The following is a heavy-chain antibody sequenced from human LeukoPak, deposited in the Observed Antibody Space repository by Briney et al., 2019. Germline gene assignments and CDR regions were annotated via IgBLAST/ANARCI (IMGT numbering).Heavy chain of an antibody. D-gene: IGHD3-3*01. V-gene: IGHV3-30*04. CDR2: ISYDGSNK. CDR1: GFTFSSYA. CDR3: AREYYDFWSGFGMVSYYYYGMDV. J-gene: IGHJ6*02. Sequence: PGRSPRLSCAASGFTFSSYAMHWVRQAPGKGLEWVAVISYDGSNKYYADSVKGRFTISRDNSKNTLYLQMNSLRAEDTAVYYCAREYYDFWSGFGMVSYYYYGMDVWGQGTTVTVSS.